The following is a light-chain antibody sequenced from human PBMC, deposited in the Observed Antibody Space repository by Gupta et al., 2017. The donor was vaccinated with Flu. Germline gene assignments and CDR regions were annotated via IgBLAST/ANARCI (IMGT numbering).Light chain of an antibody. CDR1: SSDVGGYNY. Sequence: QSALTQPRAVSGSPAQSVTISCTGTSSDVGGYNYVSWYQQHPGKATKLMIYDVSKRPSGVPDRFSGSKSGNTASLTISGLQAEDAAYYYCCSYAGSYTWVFGGGTKLTVL. J-gene: IGLJ3*02. CDR3: CSYAGSYTWV. V-gene: IGLV2-11*01. CDR2: DVS.